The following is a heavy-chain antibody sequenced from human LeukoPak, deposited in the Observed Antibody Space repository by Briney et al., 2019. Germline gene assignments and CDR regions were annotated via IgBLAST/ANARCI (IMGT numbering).Heavy chain of an antibody. V-gene: IGHV1-18*01. CDR1: GYTFTSYG. D-gene: IGHD2-15*01. CDR2: ISAYNGNT. Sequence: ASVKVSCKASGYTFTSYGISWVRQAPGQGLEWMGWISAYNGNTNYAQKLQGRVTMTTDTSTSTAYMELRSLRSDDTAVYYCARDPQDIVVVVAATEYYFDYWGQGTLVTVSS. CDR3: ARDPQDIVVVVAATEYYFDY. J-gene: IGHJ4*02.